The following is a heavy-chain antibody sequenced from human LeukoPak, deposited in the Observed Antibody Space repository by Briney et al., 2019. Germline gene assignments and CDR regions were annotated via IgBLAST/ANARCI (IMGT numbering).Heavy chain of an antibody. CDR3: ARDAGYYYGSGSSSDY. V-gene: IGHV3-21*01. D-gene: IGHD3-10*01. CDR2: ISSSSSYI. CDR1: GFTFRSYA. J-gene: IGHJ4*02. Sequence: GGSLRLSCAASGFTFRSYAMHWVRQAPGKGLEWVSSISSSSSYIYYADSVKGRFTISRDNAKNSLYLQMNSLRAEDTAVYYCARDAGYYYGSGSSSDYWGQGTLVTVSS.